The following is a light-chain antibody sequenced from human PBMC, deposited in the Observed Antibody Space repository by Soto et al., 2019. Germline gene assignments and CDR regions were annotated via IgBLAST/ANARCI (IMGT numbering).Light chain of an antibody. J-gene: IGKJ4*01. CDR1: QSVRSN. V-gene: IGKV3-15*01. CDR3: QQYNNWPPLT. Sequence: EIVMTQSPATLSVSPGERVTLXXRASQSVRSNSAWYQQTPGRAPRLLXYGASTRATGIPTRFSGSGSGAEFTLTISSLQSEDFAVYYCQQYNNWPPLTFGGGTKVDIK. CDR2: GAS.